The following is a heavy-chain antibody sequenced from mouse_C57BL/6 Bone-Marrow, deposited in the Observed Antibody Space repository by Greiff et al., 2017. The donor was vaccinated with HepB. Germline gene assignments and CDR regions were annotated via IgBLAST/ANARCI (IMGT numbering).Heavy chain of an antibody. D-gene: IGHD1-1*01. CDR1: EYEFPSHD. V-gene: IGHV5-2*01. J-gene: IGHJ2*01. Sequence: VQLKESGGGLVQPGESLKLSCESNEYEFPSHDMSWVRKTPGKRLELVAAINSDGGSTYYPDTMERRFIISRDNTKKTLYLQMSSLRSEDTALYYCARHKDYYGSSYGYWGQGTTLTVSS. CDR3: ARHKDYYGSSYGY. CDR2: INSDGGST.